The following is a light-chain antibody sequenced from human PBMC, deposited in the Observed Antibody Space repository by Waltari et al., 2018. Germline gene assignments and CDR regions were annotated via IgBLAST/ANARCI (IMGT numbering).Light chain of an antibody. CDR1: TSNIGALSD. J-gene: IGLJ2*01. Sequence: QSVLTQQPSVSGAPGQRVTISCTGTTSNIGALSDVHWYQQLPGTAPHLLIYSNNTRPSGVPDRFSGSSSGTSASLAITGLQAEDGAHYYCQSFDSSLSGVVFGGGTKLTVL. CDR2: SNN. CDR3: QSFDSSLSGVV. V-gene: IGLV1-40*01.